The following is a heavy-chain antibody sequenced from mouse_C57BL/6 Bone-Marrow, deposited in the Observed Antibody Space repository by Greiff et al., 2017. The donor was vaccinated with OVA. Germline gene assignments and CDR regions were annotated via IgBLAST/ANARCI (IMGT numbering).Heavy chain of an antibody. CDR1: GIDFSRYW. J-gene: IGHJ4*01. CDR3: ARGDGRRRAAMDY. V-gene: IGHV4-1*01. D-gene: IGHD2-3*01. CDR2: INPDSSTI. Sequence: EVKLLQSGGGLVQPGGSLKLSCAASGIDFSRYWMSWVRRAPGKGLEWIGEINPDSSTINYAPSLKDKFIISRDNAKNTLYLQMSKVRSEDTALYYCARGDGRRRAAMDYWGQGTSGTVSS.